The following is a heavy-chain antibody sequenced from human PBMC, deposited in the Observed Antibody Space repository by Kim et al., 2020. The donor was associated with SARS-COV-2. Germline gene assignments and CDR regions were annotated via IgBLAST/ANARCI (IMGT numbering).Heavy chain of an antibody. CDR2: ISGSGGST. CDR1: GFTFSSYA. J-gene: IGHJ4*02. CDR3: AKDGTVAAGTFDY. V-gene: IGHV3-23*01. Sequence: GGSLRLSCAGSGFTFSSYAMSWVRQAPGKGLEWVSAISGSGGSTSYADSLRGRFTISRDNSKNTLYLQMNSLRAEDTAVYHCAKDGTVAAGTFDYWGQGTLVTVSS. D-gene: IGHD6-13*01.